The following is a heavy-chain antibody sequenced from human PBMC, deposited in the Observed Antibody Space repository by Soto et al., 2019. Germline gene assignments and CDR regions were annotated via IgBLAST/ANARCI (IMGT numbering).Heavy chain of an antibody. CDR3: AKGGLQWLVTSYFNY. J-gene: IGHJ4*02. V-gene: IGHV3-30*18. CDR1: GFTFSDYA. D-gene: IGHD6-19*01. CDR2: VSHDGRNT. Sequence: VQLVESGGGVVQPGRSLRLSCAASGFTFSDYAMHWVRQATGKGLEWVAVVSHDGRNTHYADSVKGRFTISRDSSKNTVSLEITSMRAEDTAVYYCAKGGLQWLVTSYFNYWGQGAMVIVFS.